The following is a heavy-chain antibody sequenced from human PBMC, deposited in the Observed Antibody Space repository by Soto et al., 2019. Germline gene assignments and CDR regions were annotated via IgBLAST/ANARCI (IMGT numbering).Heavy chain of an antibody. CDR1: GFTFSSYG. CDR2: ISYDGSNK. CDR3: AKDLVPNEQLTWGDKYAGYYYYYGMDV. Sequence: GGSLRLSCAASGFTFSSYGMHWVRQAPGKGLEWVAVISYDGSNKYYADSVKGRFTISRDNSKNTLYLQMNSLRAEDTAVYYCAKDLVPNEQLTWGDKYAGYYYYYGMDVWGQGTTVTVSS. D-gene: IGHD6-6*01. V-gene: IGHV3-30*18. J-gene: IGHJ6*02.